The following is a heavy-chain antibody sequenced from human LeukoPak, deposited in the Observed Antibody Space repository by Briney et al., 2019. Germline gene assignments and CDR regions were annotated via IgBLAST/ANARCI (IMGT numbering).Heavy chain of an antibody. V-gene: IGHV4-59*01. J-gene: IGHJ6*03. CDR3: ARQHYDFWSGYYKDYYYYYMDV. D-gene: IGHD3-3*01. Sequence: MASETLSLTCTVSGGSISSYYWSWIRQPPGKGLEWIGYIYYSGSTNYNPSLKSRVTISVDTSKNQFSLKLSSVTAADTAVYYCARQHYDFWSGYYKDYYYYYMDVWGKGTTVTVSS. CDR1: GGSISSYY. CDR2: IYYSGST.